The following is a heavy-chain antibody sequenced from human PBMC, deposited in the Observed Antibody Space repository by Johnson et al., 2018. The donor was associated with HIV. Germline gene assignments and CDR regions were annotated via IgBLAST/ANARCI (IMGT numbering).Heavy chain of an antibody. J-gene: IGHJ3*02. Sequence: VQLVESGGGLVQSGGSLRLSCAASGFTFSSYWMHWVRQGPGKGLVWVSVIYSGGSTYHADSVKGRFTISRDNSNNTLYLQMNSLRAEDTAMYYFARSKDCRGGSCPDGFDIWGQGTMVIVSS. CDR3: ARSKDCRGGSCPDGFDI. D-gene: IGHD2-15*01. CDR2: IYSGGST. CDR1: GFTFSSYW. V-gene: IGHV3-66*01.